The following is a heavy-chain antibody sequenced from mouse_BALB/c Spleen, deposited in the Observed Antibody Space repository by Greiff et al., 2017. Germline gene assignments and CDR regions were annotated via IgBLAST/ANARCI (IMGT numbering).Heavy chain of an antibody. V-gene: IGHV3-2*02. Sequence: EVQLQESGPGLVKPSQSLSLTCTVTGYSITSDYAWNWIRQFPGNKLEWMGYISYSGSTSYNPSLKSRISITRDTSKNQFFLQLNSVTTEDTATYYCARSYGAWFAYWGQGTLVTVSA. J-gene: IGHJ3*01. CDR2: ISYSGST. CDR1: GYSITSDYA. D-gene: IGHD1-2*01. CDR3: ARSYGAWFAY.